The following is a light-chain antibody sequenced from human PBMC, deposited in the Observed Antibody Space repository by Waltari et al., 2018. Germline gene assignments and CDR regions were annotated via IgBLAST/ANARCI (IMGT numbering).Light chain of an antibody. V-gene: IGLV2-11*01. CDR3: CSYAGSYTFGV. J-gene: IGLJ2*01. Sequence: QSALTQPRSVSGSPGQSVTISCTGTSSDVGGYNYVSWYQQLPGKAPKLILYDTNNRPSGVPDRFSGSKSGNTASLTISGLQAEDEAEYYCCSYAGSYTFGVFGGGTKVTVL. CDR2: DTN. CDR1: SSDVGGYNY.